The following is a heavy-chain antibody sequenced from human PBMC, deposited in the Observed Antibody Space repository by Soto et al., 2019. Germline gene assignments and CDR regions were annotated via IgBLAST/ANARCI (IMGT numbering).Heavy chain of an antibody. CDR1: GGSISSYY. CDR3: ARSRLIGEHWFDP. Sequence: PSETLSLTCTVSGGSISSYYWGWIRQPPGKGLEWIGYIYYSGSTNYNPSLKSRVTISRDTSKNQVVLTMTDMDPADTGTYYCARSRLIGEHWFDPWGRETLVTVSS. V-gene: IGHV4-59*01. CDR2: IYYSGST. J-gene: IGHJ5*02.